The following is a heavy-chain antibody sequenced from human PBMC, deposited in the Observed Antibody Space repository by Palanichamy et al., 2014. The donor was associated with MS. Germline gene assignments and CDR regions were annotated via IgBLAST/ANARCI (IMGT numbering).Heavy chain of an antibody. D-gene: IGHD2-15*01. V-gene: IGHV3-66*02. CDR1: GFTVSSNY. J-gene: IGHJ3*01. CDR2: IYSGGST. Sequence: QLVEVWGRAWSSLGGPVRLSCAASGFTVSSNYMSWVRQAPGKGLEWVSVIYSGGSTYYADSVKGRFTISRDNSKNTLYLQMNSLRAEDTAVYYCARGAKGSWGQGTMVTVSS. CDR3: ARGAKGS.